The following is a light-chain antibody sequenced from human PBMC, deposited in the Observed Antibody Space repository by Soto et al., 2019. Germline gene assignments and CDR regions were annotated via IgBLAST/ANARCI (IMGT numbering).Light chain of an antibody. CDR2: GAS. V-gene: IGKV3-20*01. Sequence: DTVLTQSPGTLSLSPGERATLSCRASQSVTSTYLAWYQHRPGQAPRLLIYGASTRSTGIPDRFSGSGYGSAFYLSISSLEPDDFAVYYCQQYAYTPWTFGHGTKVEIK. J-gene: IGKJ1*01. CDR1: QSVTSTY. CDR3: QQYAYTPWT.